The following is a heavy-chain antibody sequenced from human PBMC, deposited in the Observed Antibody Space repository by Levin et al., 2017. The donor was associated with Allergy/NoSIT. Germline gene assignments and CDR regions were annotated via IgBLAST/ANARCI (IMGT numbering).Heavy chain of an antibody. CDR2: IYYSGST. J-gene: IGHJ3*02. D-gene: IGHD3-22*01. CDR1: GGSISSGGYY. V-gene: IGHV4-31*03. Sequence: SETLSLTCTVSGGSISSGGYYWSWIRQHPGKGLEWIGYIYYSGSTYYNPSLKSRVTISVDTSKNQFSLKLSSVTAADTAVYYCARSYYYDSSGHDAFDIWGQGTMVTVSS. CDR3: ARSYYYDSSGHDAFDI.